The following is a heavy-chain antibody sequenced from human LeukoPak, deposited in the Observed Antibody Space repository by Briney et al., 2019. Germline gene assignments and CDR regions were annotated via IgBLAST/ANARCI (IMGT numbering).Heavy chain of an antibody. CDR3: ARGRPFLRRFDY. J-gene: IGHJ4*02. Sequence: ASVKVSCKXSGYTFTSYDINWVRQATGQGLEWMGWMNPNSGNTGYARKFQGRVTITRNTSISTAYMELSSLRSEDTAVYYCARGRPFLRRFDYWGQGTLVTVSS. CDR2: MNPNSGNT. D-gene: IGHD3-16*01. V-gene: IGHV1-8*03. CDR1: GYTFTSYD.